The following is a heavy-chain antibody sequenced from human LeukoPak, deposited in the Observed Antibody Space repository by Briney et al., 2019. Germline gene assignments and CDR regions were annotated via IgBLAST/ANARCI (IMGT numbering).Heavy chain of an antibody. J-gene: IGHJ6*03. CDR1: GYTFTNYG. Sequence: ASVKVSCKASGYTFTNYGISWVRQAPGQGLEWMGWISAYNGNTNYAQKLQGRVTMTTDTSTSTAYMELRSLRSDDTAVYYCARVYYGSGSLYYYYYYMDVWGKGTTVTISS. CDR2: ISAYNGNT. D-gene: IGHD3-10*01. V-gene: IGHV1-18*01. CDR3: ARVYYGSGSLYYYYYYMDV.